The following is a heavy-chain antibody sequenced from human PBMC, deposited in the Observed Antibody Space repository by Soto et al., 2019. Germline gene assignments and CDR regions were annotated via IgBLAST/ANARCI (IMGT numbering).Heavy chain of an antibody. CDR2: VNTYNGNP. D-gene: IGHD6-6*01. CDR3: ARNYQYSADCQRCDT. CDR1: GYTFTNYA. Sequence: QVQLVQSGVEVKKPGASVKVSCKASGYTFTNYAISWVRQAPGRGLEWMGWVNTYNGNPNYAQIFQGRVTMTTYTSTGTAYMELRRLKSDDSAIYYCARNYQYSADCQRCDTWGQGTLVTVSS. J-gene: IGHJ5*02. V-gene: IGHV1-18*01.